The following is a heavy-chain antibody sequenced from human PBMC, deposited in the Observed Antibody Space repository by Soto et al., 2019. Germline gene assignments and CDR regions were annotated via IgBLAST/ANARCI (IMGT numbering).Heavy chain of an antibody. V-gene: IGHV3-21*01. CDR1: GFTFSSYS. CDR2: ISSSSSYI. J-gene: IGHJ5*02. D-gene: IGHD2-2*01. Sequence: EVQLVESGGGLVKPGGSLRLSCAASGFTFSSYSMNWVRQAPGKGLEWVSSISSSSSYIYYADSVKGRFTISRDNAKNSRYLQMNSLRAEDTAVYYCARDSGLGYCSSTSCPNPWGQGTLVTVSS. CDR3: ARDSGLGYCSSTSCPNP.